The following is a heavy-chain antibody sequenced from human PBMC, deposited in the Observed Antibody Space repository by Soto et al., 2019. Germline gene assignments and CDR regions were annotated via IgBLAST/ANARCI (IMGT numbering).Heavy chain of an antibody. CDR3: ARDGGRHSGGIDY. CDR1: GGTFSSYS. J-gene: IGHJ4*02. CDR2: IIPIFGTA. Sequence: QVQLVQSGAEVKRPGSSVKVSCKAYGGTFSSYSINWVRQAPGQGLEWMGEIIPIFGTANYAQKFQGRVTITADESTSTAYMELSSLKSEDTPVYYCARDGGRHSGGIDYWCQGTLVTVSS. V-gene: IGHV1-69*01. D-gene: IGHD1-26*01.